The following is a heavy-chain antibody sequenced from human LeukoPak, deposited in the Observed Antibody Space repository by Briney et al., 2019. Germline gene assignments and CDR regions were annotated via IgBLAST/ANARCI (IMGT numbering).Heavy chain of an antibody. CDR2: IYYSGST. J-gene: IGHJ6*03. D-gene: IGHD2-2*01. CDR3: ARQIVVVPAAIGGYYYYYMDV. Sequence: SETLSLTCAVYGGSFSGYYWGWIRQPPGKGLEWIGSIYYSGSTYYNPSLKSRVTISVDTSKNQFSLKLSSVTAADTAVYYCARQIVVVPAAIGGYYYYYMDVWGKGTTVTISS. CDR1: GGSFSGYY. V-gene: IGHV4-39*01.